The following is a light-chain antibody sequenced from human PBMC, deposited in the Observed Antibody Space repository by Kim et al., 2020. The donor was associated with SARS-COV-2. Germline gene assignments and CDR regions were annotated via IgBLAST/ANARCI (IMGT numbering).Light chain of an antibody. V-gene: IGKV3-15*01. Sequence: ESQGERATITGRASQSVSSYLAWYQQKPGKAPRLLIYDASARAPGVPARFSGSGSGTEFTLTVSSLQSEDVAVYYCHKYNNAPVTFGEGTKVDIK. CDR3: HKYNNAPVT. CDR2: DAS. J-gene: IGKJ1*01. CDR1: QSVSSY.